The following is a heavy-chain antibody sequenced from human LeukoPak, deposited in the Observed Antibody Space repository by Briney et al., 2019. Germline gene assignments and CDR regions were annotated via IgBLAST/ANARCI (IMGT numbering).Heavy chain of an antibody. Sequence: LSLTCTVSGRSISSYYWSWIRQPPGKGLEWVSGISWNSGSIGYADSVKGRFTISRDNAKNSLYLQMNSLRAEDTALYYCAKGYGTTAIFDYWGQGTLVTVSS. D-gene: IGHD1-14*01. J-gene: IGHJ4*02. CDR2: ISWNSGSI. CDR3: AKGYGTTAIFDY. CDR1: GRSISSYY. V-gene: IGHV3-9*01.